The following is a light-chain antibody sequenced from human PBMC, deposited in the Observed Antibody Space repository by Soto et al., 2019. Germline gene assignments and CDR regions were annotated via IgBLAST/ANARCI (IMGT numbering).Light chain of an antibody. CDR3: QSYDSSKWV. V-gene: IGLV6-57*03. Sequence: NFLLTQRHCVSESPGKTITISCTRSSGSIASNYVQWYQQRPGSAPTTVIYEDNQRPSGVPDRFSGSIDSSSNSASLTISGLKTEDEADYYCQSYDSSKWVFGGGTKLTVL. CDR1: SGSIASNY. CDR2: EDN. J-gene: IGLJ3*02.